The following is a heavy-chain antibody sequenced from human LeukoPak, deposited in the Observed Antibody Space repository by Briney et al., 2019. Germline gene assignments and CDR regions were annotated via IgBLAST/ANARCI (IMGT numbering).Heavy chain of an antibody. CDR3: ARDRLGTRVGGWFDP. CDR1: GGSISSYY. J-gene: IGHJ5*02. CDR2: IYYSGST. V-gene: IGHV4-59*12. D-gene: IGHD7-27*01. Sequence: PSETLSLTCTVSGGSISSYYWSWIRQPPGKGLEWIGYIYYSGSTNYNPSLKSRVTMSVDTSKNQFSLKLSSVTAADTAVYYCARDRLGTRVGGWFDPWGQGALVTVSS.